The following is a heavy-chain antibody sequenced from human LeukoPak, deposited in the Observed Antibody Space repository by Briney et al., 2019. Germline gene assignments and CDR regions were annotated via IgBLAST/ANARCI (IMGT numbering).Heavy chain of an antibody. J-gene: IGHJ4*02. CDR1: VDTFNRYG. CDR2: ISAYNGNT. CDR3: AREGAYGDFEY. V-gene: IGHV1-18*01. Sequence: GASVKVSCKASVDTFNRYGISWVRQAPGQGLEWMGWISAYNGNTNYAQKVQGRVTMTTNTSTSTAYMELRSLRSDDTAAYYCAREGAYGDFEYWGQGTLVTVSS. D-gene: IGHD4-17*01.